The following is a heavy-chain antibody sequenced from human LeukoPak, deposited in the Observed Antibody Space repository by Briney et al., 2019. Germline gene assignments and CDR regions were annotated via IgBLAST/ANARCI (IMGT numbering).Heavy chain of an antibody. V-gene: IGHV3-30-3*01. CDR1: GFTFSSYA. CDR3: ARESMGPYYFDY. D-gene: IGHD6-6*01. Sequence: PGGSLRLSCAASGFTFSSYAMHWVRQAPGKGLEWVAVISYDGSNKYYADSVKGRFTISRDNSKNTLYLQMNSLRAEDTAVYYCARESMGPYYFDYWGRGTLVTVSS. J-gene: IGHJ4*02. CDR2: ISYDGSNK.